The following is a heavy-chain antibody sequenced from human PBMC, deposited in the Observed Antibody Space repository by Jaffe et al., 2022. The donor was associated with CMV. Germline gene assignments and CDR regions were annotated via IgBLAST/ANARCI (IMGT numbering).Heavy chain of an antibody. V-gene: IGHV3-66*01. CDR3: AGGVTRYYLED. CDR1: GFSFSTNC. CDR2: IHGGGTT. D-gene: IGHD1-20*01. Sequence: EVQLVESGGDLVQPGGSLRLSCAGSGFSFSTNCMFWVRQAPGKGLEWVSIIHGGGTTYYADSVRGRFTISKDDSKNTLYLQMNSVRVEDTAIYYCAGGVTRYYLEDWGQGTLVTVSS. J-gene: IGHJ4*02.